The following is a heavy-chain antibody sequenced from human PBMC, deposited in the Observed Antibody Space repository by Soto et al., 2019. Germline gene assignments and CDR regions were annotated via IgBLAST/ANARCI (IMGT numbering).Heavy chain of an antibody. V-gene: IGHV3-7*01. CDR2: IKQDGSEK. Sequence: EVQLVESGGGLVQPGGSLRLSCAASGFTFSSYWMSWVRQAPGKGLEWVANIKQDGSEKYYVDSVKGRFTISRDNAKNSLYLQMNSLRAEDTAVYYCARDRVAARPRTDYWGQGNLVTVSS. CDR1: GFTFSSYW. J-gene: IGHJ4*02. CDR3: ARDRVAARPRTDY. D-gene: IGHD6-6*01.